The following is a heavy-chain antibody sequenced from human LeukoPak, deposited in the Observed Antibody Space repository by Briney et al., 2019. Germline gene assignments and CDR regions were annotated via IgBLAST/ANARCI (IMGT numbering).Heavy chain of an antibody. V-gene: IGHV4-31*03. CDR2: IHYSGST. Sequence: SETLSLTCTVSGGSISSGGYYWSWIRQYPGKGLEWIGYIHYSGSTYYNPSLSSRVTISVDRSTNHFSLKVSSVTAADTAVYYCSRESGAFSPFGYWGQGTLVTVSP. J-gene: IGHJ4*02. CDR3: SRESGAFSPFGY. CDR1: GGSISSGGYY. D-gene: IGHD1-26*01.